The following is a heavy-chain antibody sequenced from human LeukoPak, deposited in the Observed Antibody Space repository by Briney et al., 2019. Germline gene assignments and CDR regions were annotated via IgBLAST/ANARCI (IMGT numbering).Heavy chain of an antibody. Sequence: ASVKVSCKASGYTLTSYGISWVRQAPGQGLEWMGWISAYNGNTNYAQKLQGRVTMTTDTSTSTAYMELSSLRSDDTAVYYCGRYRATFFYDGMDVWGQGTTVTVSS. D-gene: IGHD3-10*01. CDR1: GYTLTSYG. CDR2: ISAYNGNT. J-gene: IGHJ6*02. CDR3: GRYRATFFYDGMDV. V-gene: IGHV1-18*01.